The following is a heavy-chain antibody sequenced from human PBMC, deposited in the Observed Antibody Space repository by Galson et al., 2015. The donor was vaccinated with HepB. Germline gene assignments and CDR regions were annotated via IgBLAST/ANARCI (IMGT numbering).Heavy chain of an antibody. J-gene: IGHJ6*02. V-gene: IGHV3-15*01. CDR1: GFTFSNAW. CDR2: IKSKTDGGTT. Sequence: SLRLSCAASGFTFSNAWMSWVRQAPGKGLEWVGRIKSKTDGGTTDYAAPVKGRFTISRDDSKNTLYLQMNSLKTEDTAVYYCTTDEGPYSSSWYTLYYYYGMDVWGQGTTVTVSS. CDR3: TTDEGPYSSSWYTLYYYYGMDV. D-gene: IGHD6-13*01.